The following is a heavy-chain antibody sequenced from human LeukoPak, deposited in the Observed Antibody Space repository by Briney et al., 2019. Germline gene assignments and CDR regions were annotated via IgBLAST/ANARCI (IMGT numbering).Heavy chain of an antibody. CDR1: GFTFSSYA. V-gene: IGHV3-23*01. J-gene: IGHJ6*03. CDR2: ISGSGGST. CDR3: AKANIVVALYYYYYMDV. D-gene: IGHD2-2*01. Sequence: PGGSLRLSCAASGFTFSSYAMSWVRQAPGKGLEWVSAISGSGGSTYYADSVKGRFTISRDNSKNTLYLQMNSLRAEDTAVYYCAKANIVVALYYYYYMDVWGKGTTVTVSS.